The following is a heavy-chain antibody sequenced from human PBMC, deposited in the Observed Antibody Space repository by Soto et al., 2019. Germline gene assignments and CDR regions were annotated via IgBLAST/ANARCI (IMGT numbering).Heavy chain of an antibody. Sequence: GASVKVSCKASGYTFTSYGISWVRQAPGQGLEWMGWISAYNGNTNYAQKLQGRVTMTTDTSTSTAYTELRSLRSDDTAVYYCARDDSSGWYPKLIYGMDVWGQGTTVTVSS. CDR3: ARDDSSGWYPKLIYGMDV. V-gene: IGHV1-18*01. J-gene: IGHJ6*02. CDR1: GYTFTSYG. CDR2: ISAYNGNT. D-gene: IGHD6-19*01.